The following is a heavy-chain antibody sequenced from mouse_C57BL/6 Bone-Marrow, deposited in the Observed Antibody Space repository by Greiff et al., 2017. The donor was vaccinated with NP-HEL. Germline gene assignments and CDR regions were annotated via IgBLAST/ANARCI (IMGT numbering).Heavy chain of an antibody. CDR1: GFTFSSYA. V-gene: IGHV5-4*01. Sequence: EVMLVESGGGLVKPGGSLKLSCAASGFTFSSYAMSWVRQTPEKRLEWVATISDGGSYTYYPDNVKGRFTISRDNAKNNLYLQMSHLKSEDTAMYYCARDKDYYGSSYYYYAMDYWGQGTSVTVSS. J-gene: IGHJ4*01. CDR2: ISDGGSYT. D-gene: IGHD1-1*01. CDR3: ARDKDYYGSSYYYYAMDY.